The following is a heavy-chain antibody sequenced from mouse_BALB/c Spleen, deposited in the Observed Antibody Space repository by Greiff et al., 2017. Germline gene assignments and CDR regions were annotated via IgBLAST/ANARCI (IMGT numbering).Heavy chain of an antibody. CDR3: ARQYGNYDAMDY. D-gene: IGHD2-1*01. Sequence: EVQLVESGGDLVKPGGSLKLSCAASGFTFSSYGMSWVRQTPGKRLEWVATISSGGSYTYYPDSVKGRFTITRDNDKNTLYLQMSSLNTEETAMDNYARQYGNYDAMDYWGQGTSVTVSS. CDR2: ISSGGSYT. V-gene: IGHV5-6*01. J-gene: IGHJ4*01. CDR1: GFTFSSYG.